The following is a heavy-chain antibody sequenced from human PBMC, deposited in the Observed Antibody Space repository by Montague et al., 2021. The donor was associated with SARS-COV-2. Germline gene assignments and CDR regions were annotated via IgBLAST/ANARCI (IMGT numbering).Heavy chain of an antibody. CDR1: GFTFSSYW. V-gene: IGHV3-7*01. CDR3: ARLVVVAATPY. J-gene: IGHJ4*02. CDR2: IKQDGSEK. Sequence: SLRLSCAASGFTFSSYWMSWVRQAPGKGLEWVANIKQDGSEKHYVDSVKGRFTISRDNAKNSLSLQMNSLRAEDTAVYYCARLVVVAATPYWGQGTLVTVSS. D-gene: IGHD2-15*01.